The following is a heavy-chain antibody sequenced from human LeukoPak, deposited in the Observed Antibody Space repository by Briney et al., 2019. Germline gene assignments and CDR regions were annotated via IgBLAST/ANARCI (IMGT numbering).Heavy chain of an antibody. CDR2: ISYDGSQK. CDR3: ARDSSDYYFNPAGAFDY. Sequence: PGGSLRLSCAASGFTFSSYGMHWVRQAPGKGLEWVAIISYDGSQKFYADSAKGRFTIFRDNSKNTLYLQLNSLRTEDTALYYCARDSSDYYFNPAGAFDYWGQGTLVTVSS. D-gene: IGHD3-22*01. CDR1: GFTFSSYG. V-gene: IGHV3-30*19. J-gene: IGHJ4*02.